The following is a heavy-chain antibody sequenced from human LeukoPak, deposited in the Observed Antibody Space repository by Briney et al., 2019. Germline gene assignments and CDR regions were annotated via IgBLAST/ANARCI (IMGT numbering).Heavy chain of an antibody. D-gene: IGHD2-2*01. CDR2: INHSGST. V-gene: IGHV4-34*01. CDR1: GGSFSGYY. CDR3: ARAFRYCSSTSCYSYYYYYMDV. Sequence: PSETLSLTCAVYGGSFSGYYWSWLRQPPGKGLEWIGEINHSGSTNYNPSLKSRVTISVDTSKNQFSLKLSSVAAADTAVYYCARAFRYCSSTSCYSYYYYYMDVWGKGTTVTVSS. J-gene: IGHJ6*03.